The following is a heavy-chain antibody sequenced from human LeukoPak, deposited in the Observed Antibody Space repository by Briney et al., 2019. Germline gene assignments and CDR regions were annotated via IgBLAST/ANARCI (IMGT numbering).Heavy chain of an antibody. V-gene: IGHV4-59*01. J-gene: IGHJ3*02. CDR1: GGSISSYY. CDR3: ARDRRYYDFWSGYPWGAFDI. CDR2: IYYSGST. D-gene: IGHD3-3*01. Sequence: SETLSLTCTVSGGSISSYYWSWIRQPPGKGLEWIGYIYYSGSTNYNPSLKSRVTISVDTSKNQFSLKLSSVTAADTAVYYCARDRRYYDFWSGYPWGAFDIWGQGTIVTVSS.